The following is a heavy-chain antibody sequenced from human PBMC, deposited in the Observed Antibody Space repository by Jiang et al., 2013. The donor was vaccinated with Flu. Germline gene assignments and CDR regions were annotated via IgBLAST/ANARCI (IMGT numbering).Heavy chain of an antibody. CDR2: IDPSDSYT. D-gene: IGHD3-22*01. V-gene: IGHV5-10-1*01. Sequence: SCKGSGYSFTSYWISWVRQMPGKGLEWMGRIDPSDSYTNYSPSFQGHVTISADKSISTAYLQWSSLKASDTAMYYCARHSPYYYDSSGLFDYWGQGTLVTVSS. CDR1: GYSFTSYW. CDR3: ARHSPYYYDSSGLFDY. J-gene: IGHJ4*02.